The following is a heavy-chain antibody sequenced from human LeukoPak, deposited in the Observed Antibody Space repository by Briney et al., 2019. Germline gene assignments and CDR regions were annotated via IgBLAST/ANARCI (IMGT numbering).Heavy chain of an antibody. Sequence: SETLSLTCTVSGGSISSSSYYWGWIRQPPGKGLEWIGTIYYSGGTYYNPSLKSRVTISVDTSKNQFSLKLSSVTAADTAVYYCARSLSAMDYFDYWGQGTLVTASS. V-gene: IGHV4-39*01. CDR1: GGSISSSSYY. CDR2: IYYSGGT. J-gene: IGHJ4*02. D-gene: IGHD5-18*01. CDR3: ARSLSAMDYFDY.